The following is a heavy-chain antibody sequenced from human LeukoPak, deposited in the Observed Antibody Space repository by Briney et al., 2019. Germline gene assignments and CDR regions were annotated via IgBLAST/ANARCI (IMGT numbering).Heavy chain of an antibody. J-gene: IGHJ4*02. CDR2: MNPNSGNT. CDR1: GYTFTSYD. D-gene: IGHD6-13*01. V-gene: IGHV1-8*01. CDR3: AREIGEYSSSWYENDY. Sequence: AASVKVSCKASGYTFTSYDINWVRQATGQGLEWMGWMNPNSGNTGYAQKFQGRVTMTRNTSISTAYMELSSLRSEDTAAYYCAREIGEYSSSWYENDYWGQGTLVTVSS.